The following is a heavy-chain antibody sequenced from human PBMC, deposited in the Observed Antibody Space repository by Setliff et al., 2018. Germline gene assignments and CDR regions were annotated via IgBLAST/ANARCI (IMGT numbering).Heavy chain of an antibody. CDR2: INTNTGNP. J-gene: IGHJ6*03. CDR1: GYTFSTYA. CDR3: ARGSRFGTIVYRGDYYLDV. V-gene: IGHV7-4-1*02. D-gene: IGHD3-10*01. Sequence: ASVKVSCKGSGYTFSTYAIIWLRQAPGQGLEWMGWINTNTGNPSYAQGFTGRFVFSLDTSVSTAYLQISSLKAEDTAIYYCARGSRFGTIVYRGDYYLDVWGKGTTVTVSS.